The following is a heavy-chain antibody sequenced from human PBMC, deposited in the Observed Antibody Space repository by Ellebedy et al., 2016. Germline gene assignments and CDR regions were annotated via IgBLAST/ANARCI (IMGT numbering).Heavy chain of an antibody. CDR1: GFTFSSYA. CDR3: ASLPDP. V-gene: IGHV3-30-3*01. Sequence: GESLKISCAASGFTFSSYAMHWVRQAPGKGLEWVAVISYDGSNKYYADSVKGRFTISRDNSKNTLYLQMNSLRAEDTAVYYCASLPDPWGQGTLVTVSS. CDR2: ISYDGSNK. J-gene: IGHJ5*02.